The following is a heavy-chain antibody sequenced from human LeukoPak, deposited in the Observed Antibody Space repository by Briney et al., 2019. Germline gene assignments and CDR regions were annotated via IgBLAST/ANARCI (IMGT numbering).Heavy chain of an antibody. Sequence: SETLSLACGVSGYSTSSGYYWGWIRQPPGKGLEWIGYIYYSGSTYYNPSLKSRVTISVDTSKNQFSPKLSSVTAADTAVYYCARDACSSTSCFNWFDPWGQGTLVTVSS. V-gene: IGHV4-38-2*02. D-gene: IGHD2-2*01. CDR2: IYYSGST. J-gene: IGHJ5*02. CDR3: ARDACSSTSCFNWFDP. CDR1: GYSTSSGYY.